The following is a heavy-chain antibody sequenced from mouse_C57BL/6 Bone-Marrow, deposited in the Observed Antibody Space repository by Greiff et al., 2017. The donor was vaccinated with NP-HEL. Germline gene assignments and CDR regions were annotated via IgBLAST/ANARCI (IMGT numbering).Heavy chain of an antibody. J-gene: IGHJ2*01. CDR2: IDPENGDT. CDR1: GFNIKDDY. CDR3: TTRTQGYFDY. Sequence: DVQLQESGAELVRPGASVKLSCTASGFNIKDDYMHWVKQRPEQGLEWIGWIDPENGDTEYASKFQGKATITADTSSNTAYLQLSSLTSEDTAVYYCTTRTQGYFDYWGQGTTLTVSS. V-gene: IGHV14-4*01.